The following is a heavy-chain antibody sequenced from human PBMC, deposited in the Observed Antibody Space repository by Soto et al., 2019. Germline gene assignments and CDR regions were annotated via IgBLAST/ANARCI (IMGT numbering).Heavy chain of an antibody. CDR2: IYYSGST. Sequence: QLQLQESGPGLVKPSETLSLTCTVSRGSISSGTNYWAWIRQPPGKGLEWIANIYYSGSTFYYPGLKSRITVSLDTSKNQFALELRSVTAADTAVYYCARHEAGWYFDSWGQGTLVTVSS. V-gene: IGHV4-39*01. J-gene: IGHJ4*02. D-gene: IGHD6-25*01. CDR3: ARHEAGWYFDS. CDR1: RGSISSGTNY.